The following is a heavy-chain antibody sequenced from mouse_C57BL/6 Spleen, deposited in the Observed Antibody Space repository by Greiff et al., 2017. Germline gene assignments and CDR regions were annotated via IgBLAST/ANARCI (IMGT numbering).Heavy chain of an antibody. CDR2: IDPSDSYT. CDR3: ARNYYVSSAWFAY. D-gene: IGHD1-1*01. J-gene: IGHJ3*01. CDR1: GYTFTSYW. Sequence: VKLQQPGAELVMPGASVKLSCKASGYTFTSYWMNWVKQRPGQGLAWIGEIDPSDSYTNYNQKFKGKSTLTVDKSYSTAYMQLCSLTSEDSAVYYCARNYYVSSAWFAYWGQGTLVTVSA. V-gene: IGHV1-69*01.